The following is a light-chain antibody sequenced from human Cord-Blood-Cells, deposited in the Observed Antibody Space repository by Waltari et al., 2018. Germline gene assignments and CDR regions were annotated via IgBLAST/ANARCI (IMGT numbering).Light chain of an antibody. J-gene: IGKJ1*01. CDR2: KAS. CDR3: QQYNSYSP. V-gene: IGKV1-5*03. CDR1: QSISSW. Sequence: DIQMTQSPSTLSASVGDRVTITYRASQSISSWLAWYQQKPGKAPKLLIHKASSLESGVPSRFSGSGSGTEFTLTISSLQPDDFATYYCQQYNSYSPVGQGTKVEIK.